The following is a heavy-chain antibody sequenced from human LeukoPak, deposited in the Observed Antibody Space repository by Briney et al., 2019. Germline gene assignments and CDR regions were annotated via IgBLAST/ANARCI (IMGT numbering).Heavy chain of an antibody. CDR3: ARDLYCSSTSCSDY. J-gene: IGHJ4*02. V-gene: IGHV3-48*03. CDR1: GFTFSRYE. D-gene: IGHD2-2*01. Sequence: GGSLRLSCAASGFTFSRYEMNWVRQAPGKGLEWVSYISSSGSTIYYADSVKGRFTISRDNAKNSLYLQMNSLRAEDTTVYYCARDLYCSSTSCSDYWGQGTLVTVSS. CDR2: ISSSGSTI.